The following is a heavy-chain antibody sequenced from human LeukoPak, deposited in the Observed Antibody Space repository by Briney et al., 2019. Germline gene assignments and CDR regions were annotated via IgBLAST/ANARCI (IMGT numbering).Heavy chain of an antibody. V-gene: IGHV4-31*03. CDR1: GGSISSGGYY. J-gene: IGHJ4*02. CDR3: GRGQQLVLGYFDY. Sequence: SETLSLTCTVSGGSISSGGYYWSWIRQHPGKGLEWIGYIYYSGSTYYNPSLKSRVTISVDTSKNQFSLKLSSVTAADTAVYYCGRGQQLVLGYFDYWGQGTLVTVSS. CDR2: IYYSGST. D-gene: IGHD6-13*01.